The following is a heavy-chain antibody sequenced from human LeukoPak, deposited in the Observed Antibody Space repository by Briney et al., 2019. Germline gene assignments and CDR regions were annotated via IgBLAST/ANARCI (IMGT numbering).Heavy chain of an antibody. CDR3: AKTXXXWXPSF. CDR1: GFTFSDYY. J-gene: IGHJ4*02. V-gene: IGHV3-23*01. CDR2: ISGSGGST. Sequence: PGGSLRLSCAASGFTFSDYYMSWIRQAPGKGLEWVSAISGSGGSTYYADSVKGRFTISRDNSKNTLYLQMNSLRAEDTAVYYCAKTXXXWXPSFWGQGTLVTVSS.